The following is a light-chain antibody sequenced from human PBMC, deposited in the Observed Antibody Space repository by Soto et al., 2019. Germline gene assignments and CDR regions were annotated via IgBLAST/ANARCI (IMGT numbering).Light chain of an antibody. CDR1: QAISSW. Sequence: DIQTTQFPSTLSASIGDRVTITCRASQAISSWLAWYQQKPGKAPKLLIYKASSLETGVPSRFSGSGSETEFTLTISSLQPDDFATYYCQQYNSYPYTFSQGTRLEIK. J-gene: IGKJ2*01. CDR3: QQYNSYPYT. CDR2: KAS. V-gene: IGKV1-5*03.